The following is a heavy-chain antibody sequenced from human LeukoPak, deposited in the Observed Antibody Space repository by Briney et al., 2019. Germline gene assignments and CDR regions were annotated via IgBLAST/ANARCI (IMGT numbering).Heavy chain of an antibody. Sequence: GGFLRLSCAASGFSFGSYAMTWVRQAPGKGLGWVSAIGGSEDYKHYADSVRGRFTISRDNSKNMLYLQMNSLRAEDTALYYCAKEMWFGELLSLDYWGQGTLVTVSS. CDR1: GFSFGSYA. CDR3: AKEMWFGELLSLDY. D-gene: IGHD3-10*01. V-gene: IGHV3-23*01. CDR2: IGGSEDYK. J-gene: IGHJ4*02.